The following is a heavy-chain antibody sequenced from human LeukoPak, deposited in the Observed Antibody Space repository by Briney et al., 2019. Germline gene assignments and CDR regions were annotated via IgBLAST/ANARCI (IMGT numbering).Heavy chain of an antibody. Sequence: SETLSLTCAVYGGSFSGYYWSWIRQPPGKGLEWIGEINHSGSTNYNPSLKSRVTISVDTSKNQFSLKLSSVTAADTAVYYCARALCGGDCCYFDYWGQGTLVTVSS. CDR2: INHSGST. D-gene: IGHD2-21*02. CDR1: GGSFSGYY. J-gene: IGHJ4*02. V-gene: IGHV4-34*01. CDR3: ARALCGGDCCYFDY.